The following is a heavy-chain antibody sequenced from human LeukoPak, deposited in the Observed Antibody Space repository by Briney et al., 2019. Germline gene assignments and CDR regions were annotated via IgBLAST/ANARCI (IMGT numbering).Heavy chain of an antibody. CDR2: ISSSSSYI. Sequence: GGSLRLSCAASGFTFSSYSMNWVRQAPGKGLEWVSSISSSSSYIYYAGSVKGRFTISRDNAKNSLYLQMNSLRAEDTAVYYCARKGPGYYDSSGYLDYWGQGTLVTVSS. J-gene: IGHJ4*02. CDR3: ARKGPGYYDSSGYLDY. V-gene: IGHV3-21*01. D-gene: IGHD3-22*01. CDR1: GFTFSSYS.